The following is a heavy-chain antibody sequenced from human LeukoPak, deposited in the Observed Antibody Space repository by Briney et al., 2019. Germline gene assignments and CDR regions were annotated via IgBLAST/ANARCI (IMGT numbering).Heavy chain of an antibody. Sequence: PGGSLRLSCAASGFTFSSYAMSWVRQAPGKGLEWVSGISDSGGSTFYADSVKGRFTISRDNSKNTLYLQMNSLRAEDTAVYPCAKVATPRGYCSGGCCYCFDYWGQGTLVTVSS. J-gene: IGHJ4*02. CDR3: AKVATPRGYCSGGCCYCFDY. CDR2: ISDSGGST. D-gene: IGHD2-15*01. V-gene: IGHV3-23*01. CDR1: GFTFSSYA.